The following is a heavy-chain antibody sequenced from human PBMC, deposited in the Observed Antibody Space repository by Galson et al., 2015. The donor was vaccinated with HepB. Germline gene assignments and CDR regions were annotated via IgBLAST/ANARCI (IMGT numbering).Heavy chain of an antibody. Sequence: SLRLSCAASGFTFSSYGMHWVRQAPGKGLEWVAVISYDGSHKYYADSVKGRFTISRDNSMNTLYLQMNSLRAEDTALYYCVSAGADYSTAWYWGGMDVWGQGTKVTVSS. J-gene: IGHJ6*02. CDR2: ISYDGSHK. D-gene: IGHD6-19*01. V-gene: IGHV3-30*03. CDR3: VSAGADYSTAWYWGGMDV. CDR1: GFTFSSYG.